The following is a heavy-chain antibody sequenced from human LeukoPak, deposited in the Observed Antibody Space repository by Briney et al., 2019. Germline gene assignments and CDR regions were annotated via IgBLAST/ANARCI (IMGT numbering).Heavy chain of an antibody. D-gene: IGHD5-18*01. V-gene: IGHV3-15*01. Sequence: PGGSLRLSCAASGFTFSNAWMSWVRQAPGKGLEWVGRIRSNSNGGTTDYAAPVKGRFTISRDDSKNALYLQMNSLKTEDTAIYCCTTDGYNYGGTFDYWGQGTLVTVSS. J-gene: IGHJ4*02. CDR2: IRSNSNGGTT. CDR3: TTDGYNYGGTFDY. CDR1: GFTFSNAW.